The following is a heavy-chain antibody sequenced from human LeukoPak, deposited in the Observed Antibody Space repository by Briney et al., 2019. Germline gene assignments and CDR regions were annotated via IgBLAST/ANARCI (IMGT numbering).Heavy chain of an antibody. J-gene: IGHJ4*02. Sequence: PGGSLRLSCAASGFTFSSYTMHWVRQAPGKGLEWVAVISYDGSNKYYADSVKGRFTISRDNSKNTLYLQMNSLRAEDTAVYYCARAPYTYCSGGRCYFGYWGQGTLVTVSS. CDR2: ISYDGSNK. CDR3: ARAPYTYCSGGRCYFGY. V-gene: IGHV3-30*04. CDR1: GFTFSSYT. D-gene: IGHD2-15*01.